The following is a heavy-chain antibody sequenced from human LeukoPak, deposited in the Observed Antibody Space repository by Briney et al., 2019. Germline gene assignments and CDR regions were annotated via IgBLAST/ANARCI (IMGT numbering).Heavy chain of an antibody. CDR1: GFTFSRHA. Sequence: GGSLRLSCAASGFTFSRHAMSWVRQAPEKGLEWVSTISSSGGSTYYADSVKGRFTISRDNSKNTLYVQVNSLGTEDTAAYYCAKGSYYDSSGSFYFDYWGQGTLVTVSS. CDR3: AKGSYYDSSGSFYFDY. J-gene: IGHJ4*02. CDR2: ISSSGGST. D-gene: IGHD3-22*01. V-gene: IGHV3-23*01.